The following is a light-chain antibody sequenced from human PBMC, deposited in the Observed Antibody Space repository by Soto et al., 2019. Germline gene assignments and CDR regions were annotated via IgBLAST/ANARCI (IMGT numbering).Light chain of an antibody. V-gene: IGKV1-39*01. CDR3: QHSHSTPLT. J-gene: IGKJ4*01. Sequence: DIQMTQSPSSLSASVGDRVTITCRASQSASSHLNWYQQKPGKAPKLLIYAASSLQSGVASRFSGSGSGTDLARTISSLQPEDFATYSCQHSHSTPLTFGGGTKVVIK. CDR1: QSASSH. CDR2: AAS.